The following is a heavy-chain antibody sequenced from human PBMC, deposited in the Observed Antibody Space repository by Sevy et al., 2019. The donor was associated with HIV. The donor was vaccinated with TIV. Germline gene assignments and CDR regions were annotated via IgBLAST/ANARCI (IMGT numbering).Heavy chain of an antibody. J-gene: IGHJ4*02. D-gene: IGHD6-19*01. CDR2: ISGSDGST. Sequence: GGYLRLSCAASGFTFSNYAMSWVRQAPGKELEWISAISGSDGSTYYADSVTGRFTISRDNSKNTLYLQMNSLRADDTAASYCAKEERYSSGWPFDYWGQGTLVTVSS. CDR1: GFTFSNYA. V-gene: IGHV3-23*01. CDR3: AKEERYSSGWPFDY.